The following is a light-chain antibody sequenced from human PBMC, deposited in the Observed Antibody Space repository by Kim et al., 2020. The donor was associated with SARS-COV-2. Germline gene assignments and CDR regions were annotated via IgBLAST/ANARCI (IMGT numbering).Light chain of an antibody. J-gene: IGLJ2*01. Sequence: QSALTQPASVSGSPGQSITISCTGTSSDVGVHNSVSWYQQYPGKAPKLMTYDVSNRPSGVSNRFSGSKSGNTASLTISGLQAEDEADYYCRSYTNSQTVVFGRGTKLTVL. CDR1: SSDVGVHNS. CDR3: RSYTNSQTVV. CDR2: DVS. V-gene: IGLV2-14*03.